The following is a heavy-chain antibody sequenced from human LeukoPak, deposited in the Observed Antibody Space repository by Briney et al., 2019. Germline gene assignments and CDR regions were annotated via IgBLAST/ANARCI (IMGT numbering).Heavy chain of an antibody. CDR1: GFSFSSYW. V-gene: IGHV3-74*01. CDR3: ARDGPGISRFSDY. CDR2: INIDGSTT. Sequence: GGSLRLSCAASGFSFSSYWMHWVRQAPGKGLVWVSRINIDGSTTTYADSVKGRFTISRDNAKNTLSLQMNSLRADDTAVYFCARDGPGISRFSDYWGQGTLVTVSS. J-gene: IGHJ4*02. D-gene: IGHD3-3*02.